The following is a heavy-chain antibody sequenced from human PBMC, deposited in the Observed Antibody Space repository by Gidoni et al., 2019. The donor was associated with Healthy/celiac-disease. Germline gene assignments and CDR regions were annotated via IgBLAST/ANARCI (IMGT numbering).Heavy chain of an antibody. CDR2: ISYDGSNK. CDR1: GFTFSSYA. J-gene: IGHJ6*02. CDR3: ARGELWFGELLSMDV. D-gene: IGHD3-10*01. Sequence: QVQLVESGGGVVQPGRSLRLSCAASGFTFSSYAMHWVRQAPGKGLEWVAVISYDGSNKYYADSVKGRFTISRDNSKNTLYLQMNSLRAEDTAVYYCARGELWFGELLSMDVWGQGTTVTVSS. V-gene: IGHV3-30*04.